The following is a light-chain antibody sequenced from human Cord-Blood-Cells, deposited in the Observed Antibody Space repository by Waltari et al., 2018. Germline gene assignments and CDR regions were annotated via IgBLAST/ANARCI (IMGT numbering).Light chain of an antibody. CDR3: QQYNSYSYS. CDR2: KAS. Sequence: DIQMTPSHSTLYASVGDRFTITFRASQSISSGLAWYQQKPGKAPKLLIYKASSLESGVPSRFSGSGSETEFTLTISSLQPDDFATYYCQQYNSYSYSFGQGTKLEIK. V-gene: IGKV1-5*03. J-gene: IGKJ2*03. CDR1: QSISSG.